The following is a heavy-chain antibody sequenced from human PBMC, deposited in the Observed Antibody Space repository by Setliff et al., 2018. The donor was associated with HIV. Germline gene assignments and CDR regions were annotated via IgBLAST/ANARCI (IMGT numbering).Heavy chain of an antibody. Sequence: SETLSLTCAVYGGSFSGYYWSWIRQPPGKGLEWIASVHNSGSTYYNSSPKSRITISLDTSKNQLSLRLRSVTAADTAVYYCARRIPLRQWMVPGDSFDVWGRGTKVTVSS. CDR3: ARRIPLRQWMVPGDSFDV. CDR2: VHNSGST. CDR1: GGSFSGYY. V-gene: IGHV4-34*01. J-gene: IGHJ3*01. D-gene: IGHD3-10*01.